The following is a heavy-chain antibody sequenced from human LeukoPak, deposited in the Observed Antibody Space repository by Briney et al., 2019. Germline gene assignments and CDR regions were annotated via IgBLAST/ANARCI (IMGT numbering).Heavy chain of an antibody. D-gene: IGHD3-9*01. CDR3: ARARYVNSFYAFDI. CDR2: LSKSGNT. Sequence: SETLSHTCTVPGGSISSAFWSWIRLPPGKGLEWIGYLSKSGNTNYSPSLKSRVTIFGDTSKNQLFLELISLTDADTAVYYCARARYVNSFYAFDIWGQGTLVTVSS. J-gene: IGHJ3*02. CDR1: GGSISSAF. V-gene: IGHV4-59*01.